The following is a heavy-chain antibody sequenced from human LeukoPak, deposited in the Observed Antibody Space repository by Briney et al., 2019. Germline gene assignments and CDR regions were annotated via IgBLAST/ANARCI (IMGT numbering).Heavy chain of an antibody. CDR3: ARGLGYCTSTTCLLSFDY. CDR2: IYSGGST. CDR1: GFTVSTYY. Sequence: PGGSLRLSCAASGFTVSTYYMTWVRQAPGKGLECVSVIYSGGSTYYADSVKGRFTVSRGNSKNTLYLQMNSLRAEDTAMYYCARGLGYCTSTTCLLSFDYWGQGTLVTVSS. J-gene: IGHJ4*02. V-gene: IGHV3-53*01. D-gene: IGHD2-2*01.